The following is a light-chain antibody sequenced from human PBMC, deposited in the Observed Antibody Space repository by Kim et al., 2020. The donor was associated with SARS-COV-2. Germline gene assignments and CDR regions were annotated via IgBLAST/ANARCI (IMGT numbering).Light chain of an antibody. CDR3: AAWDDRLNGWV. CDR1: SSNIGSNT. Sequence: GQRVTIACSGSSSNIGSNTVNWYQQLPGTAPKVLIYSNNQRPSGVPDRFSGSESGTSASLAISGLQSEDEADYHCAAWDDRLNGWVFGGGTKVTVL. V-gene: IGLV1-44*01. J-gene: IGLJ3*02. CDR2: SNN.